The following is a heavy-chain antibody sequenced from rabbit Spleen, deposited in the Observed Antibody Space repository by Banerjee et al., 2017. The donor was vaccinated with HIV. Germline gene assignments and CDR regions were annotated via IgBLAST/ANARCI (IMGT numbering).Heavy chain of an antibody. J-gene: IGHJ6*01. V-gene: IGHV1S40*01. Sequence: SMEESGGGLVQTEGSLAITCKASGFSFSSSDYICWVRQATGKGLEWISCIAGSSSGFTYSATWAKGRFTISKTSSTTVTLQMTSLTAADTATYFSARDTGSSFSSYGMDLWGPGTLVTVS. CDR3: ARDTGSSFSSYGMDL. CDR1: GFSFSSSDY. D-gene: IGHD8-1*01. CDR2: IAGSSSGFT.